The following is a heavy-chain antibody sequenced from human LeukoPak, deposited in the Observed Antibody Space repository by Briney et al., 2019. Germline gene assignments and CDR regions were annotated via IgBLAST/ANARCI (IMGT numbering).Heavy chain of an antibody. Sequence: SETLSLTCAVYGGSFSGYYWSWIRQPPGKGLEWIGEINRSGSINYNQSLKSRVTISVDTSKNQFSLKLSSVTAADTAVYYCARGLPDYYYYYYMDVWGKGTTVTVSS. CDR2: INRSGSI. J-gene: IGHJ6*03. CDR3: ARGLPDYYYYYYMDV. V-gene: IGHV4-34*01. CDR1: GGSFSGYY.